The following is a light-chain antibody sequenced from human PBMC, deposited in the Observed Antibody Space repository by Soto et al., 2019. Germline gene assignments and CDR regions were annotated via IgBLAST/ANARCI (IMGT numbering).Light chain of an antibody. J-gene: IGKJ4*01. Sequence: EIVMTQSPATLSVSPGERATLSCRASQSVSINLAWYQQKPGQAPRLLIYGASTRATDIPARFSGSGSGTDFTLTISGLQSEDFAVYYCQQSNDWPLRSFGGGTKVEIK. V-gene: IGKV3-15*01. CDR1: QSVSIN. CDR2: GAS. CDR3: QQSNDWPLRS.